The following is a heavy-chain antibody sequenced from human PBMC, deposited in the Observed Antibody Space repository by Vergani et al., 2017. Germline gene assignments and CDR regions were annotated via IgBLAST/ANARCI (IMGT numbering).Heavy chain of an antibody. CDR3: ARTYDLVTFDY. V-gene: IGHV4-59*01. CDR1: GGSISSYY. D-gene: IGHD3-3*01. Sequence: QVQLQESGPGLVKPSETLSLTCTVSGGSISSYYWSWIRQPPGKGLEWIGYIYYSGSTNYNPSLKSRVTISVDTSQNQFSLKLSSVTAADTAVYYCARTYDLVTFDYWGQGTLVTVSS. CDR2: IYYSGST. J-gene: IGHJ4*02.